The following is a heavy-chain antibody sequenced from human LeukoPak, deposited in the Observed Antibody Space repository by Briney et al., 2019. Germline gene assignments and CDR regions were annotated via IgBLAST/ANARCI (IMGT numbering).Heavy chain of an antibody. V-gene: IGHV1-69*01. D-gene: IGHD6-19*01. CDR2: IIPIFGTT. CDR3: ARAFVRRGSDWAFDY. J-gene: IGHJ4*02. CDR1: GGTFSSYA. Sequence: SVKVSCKASGGTFSSYAISWVRQAPGQGLEWMGGIIPIFGTTNYTQKFQGRVTITADESTSTAYMELSSLRSEDTAVYYCARAFVRRGSDWAFDYWGQGTLVTVSS.